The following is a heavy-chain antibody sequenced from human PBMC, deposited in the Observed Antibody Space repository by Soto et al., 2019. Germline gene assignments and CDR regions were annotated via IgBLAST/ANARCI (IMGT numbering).Heavy chain of an antibody. Sequence: QVQLQESGPGLVKPSETLSLTCTVSGGSVSSGSYYWSWIRQPPGKGLEWIGYIYYSGSTNYNPSLKGRDTISVDTSKNQFSLKLSSVTAADTAVYYCARVNYYGSGSYSKTLDYWGQGTLVTVSS. CDR1: GGSVSSGSYY. D-gene: IGHD3-10*01. CDR3: ARVNYYGSGSYSKTLDY. J-gene: IGHJ4*02. CDR2: IYYSGST. V-gene: IGHV4-61*01.